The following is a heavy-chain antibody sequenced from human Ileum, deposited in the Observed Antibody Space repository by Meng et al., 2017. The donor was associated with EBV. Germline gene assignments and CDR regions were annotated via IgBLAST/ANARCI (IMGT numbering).Heavy chain of an antibody. D-gene: IGHD2-21*02. V-gene: IGHV4-4*02. CDR2: FDHSWAT. Sequence: QVAVTGQVRHSGTVPLSCTGSGCSLNRHPWWSWVSQPPADGLEWIVQFDHSWATNYNPSLKRRVTISVDTSENQFSLELDSVTAAYTAVYYFARIPYGDIYSAYFDYWSAGPLVTVSS. CDR1: GCSLNRHPW. CDR3: ARIPYGDIYSAYFDY. J-gene: IGHJ4*02.